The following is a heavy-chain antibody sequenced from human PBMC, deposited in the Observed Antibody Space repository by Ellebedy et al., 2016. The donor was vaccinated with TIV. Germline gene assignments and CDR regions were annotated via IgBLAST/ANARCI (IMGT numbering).Heavy chain of an antibody. V-gene: IGHV3-23*01. CDR2: MSASGNNA. D-gene: IGHD3-22*01. Sequence: PGGSLRLSCAASGFTFESYVMTWVRKAPGKGLQWVAGMSASGNNAYYADSVKGRFTIPRDNSRNTLDLQMSSLRADDTAVYYCARGMGIRITFIVGLDYWGQGTVVTVSS. CDR1: GFTFESYV. J-gene: IGHJ4*02. CDR3: ARGMGIRITFIVGLDY.